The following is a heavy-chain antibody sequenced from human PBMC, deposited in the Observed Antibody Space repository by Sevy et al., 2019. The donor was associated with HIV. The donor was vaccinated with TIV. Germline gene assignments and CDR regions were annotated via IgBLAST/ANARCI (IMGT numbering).Heavy chain of an antibody. Sequence: SETLSLTCTVSGGSISSSSYYWGWIRQPPGKGLEWIGSIYYSGSTYYNPSLKSRVTKSVDTSKNQFSLKLSSVTAADTAVYYCASTRYYYDSSGYYYYYYGMDVWGQGTTVTVSS. CDR1: GGSISSSSYY. CDR2: IYYSGST. D-gene: IGHD3-22*01. V-gene: IGHV4-39*01. CDR3: ASTRYYYDSSGYYYYYYGMDV. J-gene: IGHJ6*02.